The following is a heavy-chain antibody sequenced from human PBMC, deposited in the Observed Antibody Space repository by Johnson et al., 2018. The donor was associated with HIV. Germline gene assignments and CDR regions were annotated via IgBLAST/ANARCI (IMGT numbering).Heavy chain of an antibody. CDR2: IRWDGAVT. CDR3: ARAEIYGGRIGDFAFDV. V-gene: IGHV3-43D*03. CDR1: GFKFDDCA. D-gene: IGHD4-23*01. J-gene: IGHJ3*01. Sequence: VQLVESGGVVVQPGGSLRLSCAASGFKFDDCAMHWVRQAPGNGLEWVSLIRWDGAVTHYVDSVKGRFTISRDNSKNSLHLQMKSLRTEDTALYYCARAEIYGGRIGDFAFDVWGRGTMVTVSS.